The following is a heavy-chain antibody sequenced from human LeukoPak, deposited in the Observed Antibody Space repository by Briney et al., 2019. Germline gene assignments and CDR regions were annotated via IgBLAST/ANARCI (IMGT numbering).Heavy chain of an antibody. Sequence: GASVKVSCKASRYTFTGYYMHWVRQAPGQGLEWMGWINPNSGGTNYAQKFQGRVTMTRDTSISTAYMELSRLRSDDTAVYYCARDLAMVRGARYRPYKWFDPWGQGTLVTVSS. CDR2: INPNSGGT. V-gene: IGHV1-2*02. D-gene: IGHD3-10*01. CDR1: RYTFTGYY. J-gene: IGHJ5*02. CDR3: ARDLAMVRGARYRPYKWFDP.